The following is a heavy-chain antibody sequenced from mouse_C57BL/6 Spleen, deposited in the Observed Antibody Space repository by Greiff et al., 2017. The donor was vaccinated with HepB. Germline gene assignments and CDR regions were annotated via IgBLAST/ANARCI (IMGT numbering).Heavy chain of an antibody. Sequence: QVQLQQSGAELVKPGASVKLSCKASGYTFTSYWMQWVKQRPGQGLEWIGEIDPSDSYTNYNQKFKGKATLTVDTSSSTAYMQLSSLTSEDSAVYYCARLYYDSLDYWGQGTTLTVSS. J-gene: IGHJ2*01. CDR1: GYTFTSYW. V-gene: IGHV1-50*01. D-gene: IGHD2-4*01. CDR3: ARLYYDSLDY. CDR2: IDPSDSYT.